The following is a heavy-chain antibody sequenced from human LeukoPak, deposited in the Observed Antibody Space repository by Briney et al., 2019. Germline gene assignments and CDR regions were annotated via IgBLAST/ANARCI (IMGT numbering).Heavy chain of an antibody. CDR3: ARAPIVVVPAAREFEP. CDR1: GGSISSGGYY. J-gene: IGHJ5*02. Sequence: SQTLSLTCTVSGGSISSGGYYWSWIRQPPGKGLEWIGYIYHSGSTYYNPSLKSRVTISVDRSKNQFSLKLSSVTAADTAVYYCARAPIVVVPAAREFEPWGQGTLVPVSS. CDR2: IYHSGST. V-gene: IGHV4-30-2*01. D-gene: IGHD2-2*01.